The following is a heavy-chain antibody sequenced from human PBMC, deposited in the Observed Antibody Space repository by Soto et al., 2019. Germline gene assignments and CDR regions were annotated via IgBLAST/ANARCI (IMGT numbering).Heavy chain of an antibody. J-gene: IGHJ4*02. Sequence: SETLSLTCSISGGSFISGGFYFFCIRQVPGRGLEWIGHVFNTVTTRYSLPLRTRLTMSIDTSANQFSMTLSSVTAADTAIYYCARGYYGSGGPDVWGQGTLGTVSS. CDR1: GGSFISGGFY. V-gene: IGHV4-31*03. CDR2: VFNTVTT. D-gene: IGHD3-10*01. CDR3: ARGYYGSGGPDV.